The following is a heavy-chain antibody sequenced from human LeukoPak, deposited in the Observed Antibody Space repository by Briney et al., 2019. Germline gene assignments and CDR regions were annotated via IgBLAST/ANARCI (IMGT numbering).Heavy chain of an antibody. CDR3: GQPSVAADPVGMAGVRRGYLNY. V-gene: IGHV4-34*01. CDR2: INHSGST. J-gene: IGHJ4*02. D-gene: IGHD6-13*01. Sequence: PSETLSLTCAVYGGSFSGYYWSWIRQPPGKGLEWIGEINHSGSTNYNPSLKSRVTLSVDTSKNQFSLKLTSVTAADTAVYAGGQPSVAADPVGMAGVRRGYLNYWGQGTLVTVSS. CDR1: GGSFSGYY.